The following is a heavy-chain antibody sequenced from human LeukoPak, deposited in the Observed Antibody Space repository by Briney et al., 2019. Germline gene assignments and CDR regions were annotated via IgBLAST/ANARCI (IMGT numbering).Heavy chain of an antibody. V-gene: IGHV4-38-2*01. J-gene: IGHJ4*02. CDR1: GYTISNGYY. Sequence: PSETLSLTCAVSGYTISNGYYWGWIRQPPGKGLEWIGSVSHSGSTYYNPSLKSRVTMSLDTSKNQFSLRLTSMTAADTAMYYCATTVGAYCGGGICYSAVDYWGQGTLVTVSS. CDR3: ATTVGAYCGGGICYSAVDY. CDR2: VSHSGST. D-gene: IGHD2-15*01.